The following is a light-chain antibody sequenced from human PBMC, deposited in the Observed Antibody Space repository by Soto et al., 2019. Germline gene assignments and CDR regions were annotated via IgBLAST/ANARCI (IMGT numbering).Light chain of an antibody. CDR1: TSNIGNNP. CDR2: GNN. CDR3: AAWDGSLRAYV. V-gene: IGLV1-44*01. Sequence: VLTQPPSASGTPGQRVTISCSGSTSNIGNNPVNWFQQLPGTAPKLLIYGNNQRPSGVPDRFSGSKSGTSASLAISGLQSEDEADYYCAAWDGSLRAYVFGTGTKVTVL. J-gene: IGLJ1*01.